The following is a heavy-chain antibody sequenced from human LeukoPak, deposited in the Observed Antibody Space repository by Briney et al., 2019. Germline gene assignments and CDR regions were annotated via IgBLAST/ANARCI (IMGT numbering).Heavy chain of an antibody. Sequence: GGSLRLSCAASGFTFSSYEMNWVRQAPGKGLEWVSYISSSGSTIYYADSVKGRFTISRDNAQNLLYLHMNSLRAEDTGVYYCAKSGGFFDTWGQGTLVTVSS. V-gene: IGHV3-48*03. D-gene: IGHD1-26*01. CDR3: AKSGGFFDT. CDR2: ISSSGSTI. J-gene: IGHJ4*02. CDR1: GFTFSSYE.